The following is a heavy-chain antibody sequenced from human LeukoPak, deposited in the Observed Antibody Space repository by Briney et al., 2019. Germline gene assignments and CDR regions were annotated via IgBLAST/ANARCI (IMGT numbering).Heavy chain of an antibody. CDR1: GGSFSGYY. J-gene: IGHJ5*02. CDR2: INHSGST. Sequence: PSETLSLTCAVYGGSFSGYYWSWIRQPPGKGLEWIGEINHSGSTNYNPSLKSRVTISVDTSKNQFSLKLSSVTAADTAVYYCATQQDIVVVPAAIGGWFDPWGQGTLVTVSS. D-gene: IGHD2-2*02. CDR3: ATQQDIVVVPAAIGGWFDP. V-gene: IGHV4-34*01.